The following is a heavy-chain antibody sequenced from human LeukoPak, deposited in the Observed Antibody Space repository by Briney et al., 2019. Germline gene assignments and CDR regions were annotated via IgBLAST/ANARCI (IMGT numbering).Heavy chain of an antibody. J-gene: IGHJ4*02. V-gene: IGHV1-46*01. Sequence: KLQGRVTMTRDTSTSTVYMELSSLRSEDTAVYYCARDGHDYGDRYFDYWGQGTLVTVSS. D-gene: IGHD4-17*01. CDR3: ARDGHDYGDRYFDY.